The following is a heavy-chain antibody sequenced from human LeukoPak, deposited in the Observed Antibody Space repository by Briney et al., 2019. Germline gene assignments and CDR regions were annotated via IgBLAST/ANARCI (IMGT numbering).Heavy chain of an antibody. CDR1: GFTFSGYS. D-gene: IGHD2-8*01. CDR2: ISGSSNYI. J-gene: IGHJ4*02. V-gene: IGHV3-21*01. CDR3: ARDLMVYAFFDY. Sequence: GGSLRLSCAASGFTFSGYSMNWVRQAPGKGLEWVASISGSSNYIHYADSVKGRFSISRDNANNPLYLQMNSLRAEDTAVYYCARDLMVYAFFDYWGLGTLVTVSS.